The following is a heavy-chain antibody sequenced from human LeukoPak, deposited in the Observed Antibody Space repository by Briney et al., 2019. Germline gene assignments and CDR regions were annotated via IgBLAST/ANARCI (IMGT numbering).Heavy chain of an antibody. CDR2: IYYSGST. J-gene: IGHJ5*02. CDR3: ARGGLLYDSSGYCDT. D-gene: IGHD3-22*01. CDR1: GGSIKSNY. Sequence: SGTQSLTCSVSGGSIKSNYWNWFRQTPGKGLEWIGDIYYSGSTTYNPSLKRRVTISVDTSKNEFSLEVRSVTAADTAVYYCARGGLLYDSSGYCDTWGQGTLVTVSS. V-gene: IGHV4-59*01.